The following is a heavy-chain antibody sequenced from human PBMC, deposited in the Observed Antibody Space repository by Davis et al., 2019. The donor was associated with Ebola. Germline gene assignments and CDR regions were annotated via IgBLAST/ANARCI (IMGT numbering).Heavy chain of an antibody. V-gene: IGHV3-15*07. Sequence: PSETLSLTCAVYGGSFSGYYWSWIRQAPGKGLEWVGRIKSKTDGGTTDYAAPVKGRFTISRDDSKNTLYLQMNSLKTEDTAVYYCTTDNVGVGATIFYYYYYGMDVWGQGTTVTVSS. J-gene: IGHJ6*02. D-gene: IGHD1-26*01. CDR1: GGSFSGYY. CDR2: IKSKTDGGTT. CDR3: TTDNVGVGATIFYYYYYGMDV.